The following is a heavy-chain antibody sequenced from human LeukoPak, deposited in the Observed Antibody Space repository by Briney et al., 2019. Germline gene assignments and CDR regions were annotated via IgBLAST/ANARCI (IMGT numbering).Heavy chain of an antibody. Sequence: GGSLRLSCAASGFISTTYEMNWVRQAPGGGLEWVSYISRSGGTIYYADSVRGRFTISRDNAKNSLYLQMNGLRAEDTAVYYCARGGNIGYNYNAFDIWGQGTLVTVSS. CDR1: GFISTTYE. CDR2: ISRSGGTI. V-gene: IGHV3-48*03. J-gene: IGHJ3*02. CDR3: ARGGNIGYNYNAFDI. D-gene: IGHD3-22*01.